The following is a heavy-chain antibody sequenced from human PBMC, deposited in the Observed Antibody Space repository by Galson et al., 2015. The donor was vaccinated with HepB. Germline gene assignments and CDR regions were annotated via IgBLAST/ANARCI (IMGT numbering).Heavy chain of an antibody. Sequence: SLRLSCAASGFTFSSHAMSWVRQAPGKGLEWVSAISGSGGSTYYADSVKGRFTISRDNSKNTLYLQMNSLRAEDTAVYYCAKDLRSVQGWELPNWFDPWGQGTLVTVSS. CDR1: GFTFSSHA. CDR3: AKDLRSVQGWELPNWFDP. J-gene: IGHJ5*02. CDR2: ISGSGGST. D-gene: IGHD2-15*01. V-gene: IGHV3-23*01.